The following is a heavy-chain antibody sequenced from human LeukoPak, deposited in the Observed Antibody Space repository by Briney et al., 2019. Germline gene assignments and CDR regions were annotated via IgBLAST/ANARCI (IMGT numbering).Heavy chain of an antibody. Sequence: LRLSCAASGFTLSKHWMTWVRQAPGKGLEWLALIYWNDDKRYSPSLKSRLTITKDTSKNQVVLTMTNMDPVDTATYYCAHLTYGDYFDYWGQGTLVTASS. CDR2: IYWNDDK. CDR3: AHLTYGDYFDY. J-gene: IGHJ4*02. D-gene: IGHD4-17*01. CDR1: GFTLSKHW. V-gene: IGHV2-5*08.